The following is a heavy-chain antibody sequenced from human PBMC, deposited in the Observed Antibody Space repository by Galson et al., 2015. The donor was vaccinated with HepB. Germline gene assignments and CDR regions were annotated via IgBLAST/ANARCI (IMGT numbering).Heavy chain of an antibody. CDR1: GFNFSGSA. D-gene: IGHD3-3*01. CDR3: TPYYEFA. J-gene: IGHJ5*02. CDR2: IRSKTNRYAT. V-gene: IGHV3-73*01. Sequence: GSLRLSCAASGFNFSGSAIHWVRQASGKGLEWLGRIRSKTNRYATVYAASVRGRFTISRQDSRNTAYLQMSSLKVEDTAVYYCTPYYEFAWGQGTLVTVSS.